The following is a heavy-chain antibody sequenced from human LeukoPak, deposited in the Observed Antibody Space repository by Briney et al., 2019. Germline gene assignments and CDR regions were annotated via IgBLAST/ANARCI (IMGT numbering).Heavy chain of an antibody. Sequence: PSETLSLTCTVSGGSISSGGYFWSWIRQPPGKGLEWIGYIYYSGSTNYNPSLKSRVTISVDKSKNQFSLKLSSVTAADTAVYYCARISRYYDYVWGSYRDRFDYWGQGTLVTVSS. D-gene: IGHD3-16*02. CDR2: IYYSGST. CDR3: ARISRYYDYVWGSYRDRFDY. CDR1: GGSISSGGYF. V-gene: IGHV4-61*05. J-gene: IGHJ4*02.